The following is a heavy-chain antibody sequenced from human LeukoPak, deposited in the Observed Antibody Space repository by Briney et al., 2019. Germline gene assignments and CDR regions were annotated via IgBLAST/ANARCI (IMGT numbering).Heavy chain of an antibody. CDR2: INSDGSST. CDR1: GFTFSSYW. J-gene: IGHJ3*02. Sequence: PGGSLRLSCAASGFTFSSYWMYSVRQVPGKGLVWVSRINSDGSSTSDADSVKGRFTISRDNAKNTLYLQMNSLRAEDTAVYYCATGVGHAFGIWGQGTMVTVSS. V-gene: IGHV3-74*01. CDR3: ATGVGHAFGI. D-gene: IGHD1-26*01.